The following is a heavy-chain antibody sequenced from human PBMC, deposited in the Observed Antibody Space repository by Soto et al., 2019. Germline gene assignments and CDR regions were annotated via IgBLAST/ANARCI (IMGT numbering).Heavy chain of an antibody. D-gene: IGHD3-10*01. CDR1: GYTFTSYD. CDR3: ARGFSGVREGEDYYYMDV. J-gene: IGHJ6*03. V-gene: IGHV1-8*01. CDR2: MNPNSGNT. Sequence: GASVKVSCKASGYTFTSYDINWVRQATGQGLEWMGWMNPNSGNTGYAKKFQGRVTMTRNTSISTAYMELSSLRSEDTAVYYCARGFSGVREGEDYYYMDVWGKGTTVTVSS.